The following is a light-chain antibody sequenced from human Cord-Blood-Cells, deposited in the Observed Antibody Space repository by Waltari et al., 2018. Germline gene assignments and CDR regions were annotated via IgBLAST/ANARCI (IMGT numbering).Light chain of an antibody. J-gene: IGLJ2*01. CDR1: SRDVGGYNY. V-gene: IGLV2-8*01. CDR2: EVS. CDR3: SSYAGSNNEV. Sequence: QSALTQPPSASGSPGQSVTISCTGTSRDVGGYNYVSWYQPHPDKAPKLMIYEVSKRPSGVPDRFSGSKSGNTASLTVSGLQAEDEADYYCSSYAGSNNEVFGGGTKLTVL.